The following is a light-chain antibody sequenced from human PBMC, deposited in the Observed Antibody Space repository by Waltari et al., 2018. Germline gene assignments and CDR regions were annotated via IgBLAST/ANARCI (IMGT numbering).Light chain of an antibody. CDR2: VDS. CDR3: CSYAGTYRWV. J-gene: IGLJ3*02. Sequence: SYVLTQPPSVSVAPGQTARITCGGNNIASKNVHWYPQQPGQAPVLGVYVDSERPSGIPARCSGSNSGNTATLPISRVEAGDEADYYCCSYAGTYRWVFGGGTKVTVL. V-gene: IGLV3-21*02. CDR1: NIASKN.